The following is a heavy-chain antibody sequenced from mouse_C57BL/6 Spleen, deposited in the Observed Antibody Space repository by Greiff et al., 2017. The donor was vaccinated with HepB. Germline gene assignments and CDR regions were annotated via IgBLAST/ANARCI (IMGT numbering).Heavy chain of an antibody. J-gene: IGHJ1*03. V-gene: IGHV1-42*01. CDR3: ARSGSNWYFDV. D-gene: IGHD3-1*01. CDR2: INPSTGGT. Sequence: EVKLMESGPELVKPGASVKISCKASGYSFTGYYMNWVKQSPEKSLEWIGEINPSTGGTTYNQKFKAKATLTVDKSSSTAYMQLKSLTSEDSAVYYCARSGSNWYFDVWGTGTTVTVSS. CDR1: GYSFTGYY.